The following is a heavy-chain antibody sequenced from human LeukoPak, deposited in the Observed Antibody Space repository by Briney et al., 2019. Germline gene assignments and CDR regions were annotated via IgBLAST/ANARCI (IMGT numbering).Heavy chain of an antibody. CDR3: ARVSSLGYYFDY. V-gene: IGHV4-59*01. CDR2: IYYSGTT. D-gene: IGHD2-2*01. CDR1: GDPISRYY. J-gene: IGHJ4*02. Sequence: SETLSLTCHVSGDPISRYYWSWIRPPPGRGLEWIGYIYYSGTTNYNPSLESRLTISIDTSKNQFSLKLSSVTAADTAFYYCARVSSLGYYFDYWGQGTLVTVSS.